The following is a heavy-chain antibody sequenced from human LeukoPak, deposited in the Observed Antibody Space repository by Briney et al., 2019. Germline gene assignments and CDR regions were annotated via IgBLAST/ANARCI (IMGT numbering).Heavy chain of an antibody. CDR3: ARPTYYYDSSGPQEY. CDR2: ISNRGDTI. CDR1: GFTFSDYY. J-gene: IGHJ4*02. D-gene: IGHD3-22*01. Sequence: GGSLRLSCGASGFTFSDYYMSWIRKAPGKGLEWVSYISNRGDTIYYADSVKDRFTISRDNAKNALHLQMNSLSAEDTAMYYCARPTYYYDSSGPQEYWGQGTLVTVSS. V-gene: IGHV3-11*01.